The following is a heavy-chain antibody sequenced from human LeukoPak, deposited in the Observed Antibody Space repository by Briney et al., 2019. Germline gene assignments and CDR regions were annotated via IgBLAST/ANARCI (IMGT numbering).Heavy chain of an antibody. CDR1: GYTFTSYA. V-gene: IGHV1-3*01. Sequence: ASVKVSCKASGYTFTSYAMHWVRQAPGQRLEWMGWINAGNGNTKYSQKFQGRVTITRDTSASTAYMELSSLRSEDTAVYYCATPYSSGYYYEGAFDIWGQGTMVTVSS. J-gene: IGHJ3*02. CDR2: INAGNGNT. D-gene: IGHD3-22*01. CDR3: ATPYSSGYYYEGAFDI.